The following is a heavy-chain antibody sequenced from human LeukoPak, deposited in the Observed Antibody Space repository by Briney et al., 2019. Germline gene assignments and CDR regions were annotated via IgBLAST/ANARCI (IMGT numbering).Heavy chain of an antibody. V-gene: IGHV3-53*01. CDR3: ARVTTSGSYKFDY. J-gene: IGHJ4*02. CDR2: IYTSGST. D-gene: IGHD3-10*01. CDR1: GFTVSSNY. Sequence: GGSLRLSCAASGFTVSSNYISWVRQPPGKGLEWVSLIYTSGSTYYADSVKGRFTISRDNSKNTLYLQMNSLRAEDTAVYYCARVTTSGSYKFDYWGQGTLVTVSS.